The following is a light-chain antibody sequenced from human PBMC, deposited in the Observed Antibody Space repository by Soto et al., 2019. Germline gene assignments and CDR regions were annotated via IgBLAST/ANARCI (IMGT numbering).Light chain of an antibody. J-gene: IGLJ2*01. CDR2: GNS. Sequence: QSVLTQPPSVSGAPGQRVTISCTGSSSNIGAGYDVHWYQQLPGTAPKLLIYGNSNRPSGVPDRFSGSKSGTSASLAITGLSAEEAADYSCQSYGSSMSGYVVFGGGTKLTVL. V-gene: IGLV1-40*01. CDR3: QSYGSSMSGYVV. CDR1: SSNIGAGYD.